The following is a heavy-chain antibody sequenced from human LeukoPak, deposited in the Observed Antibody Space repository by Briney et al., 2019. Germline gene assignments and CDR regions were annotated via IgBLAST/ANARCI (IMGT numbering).Heavy chain of an antibody. CDR3: AKAAGRYSSGWDFDY. V-gene: IGHV3-30*02. Sequence: GGSLGLSCAASGFTFSSYGMHWVRQAPGKGLEWAAFIRYDGSNKYYADSVKGRFTISRDNSKNTLYLQMNSLRAEDTAVYYCAKAAGRYSSGWDFDYWGQETLVTVPS. CDR2: IRYDGSNK. D-gene: IGHD6-19*01. J-gene: IGHJ4*02. CDR1: GFTFSSYG.